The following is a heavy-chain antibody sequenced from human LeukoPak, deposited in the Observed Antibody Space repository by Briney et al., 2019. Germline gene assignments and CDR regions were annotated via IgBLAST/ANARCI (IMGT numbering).Heavy chain of an antibody. CDR2: IRSSSSTI. CDR1: EFTFSSYS. CDR3: ARVQWFFAFDI. Sequence: GGSLRLSCAASEFTFSSYSMNWVRQAPGKGLEWVSYIRSSSSTIFYADSVKGRFTISRDNAMDSLYLQMNSLRAEDTATYYCARVQWFFAFDIWGQGTMVTVSS. J-gene: IGHJ3*02. D-gene: IGHD3-22*01. V-gene: IGHV3-48*01.